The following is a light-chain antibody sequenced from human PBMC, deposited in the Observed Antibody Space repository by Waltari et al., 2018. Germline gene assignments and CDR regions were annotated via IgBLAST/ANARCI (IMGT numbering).Light chain of an antibody. CDR1: QSVSRS. CDR2: GAS. J-gene: IGKJ1*01. Sequence: IVLTQSLGTLSLSPGERATLSCRASQSVSRSLAWYQQKPGQAPKHLIYGASTRATGIPDRFTGSGSGTDFSLTISSLEPEDFAIYFCQHYVRLPATFGQGTKVEIK. V-gene: IGKV3-20*01. CDR3: QHYVRLPAT.